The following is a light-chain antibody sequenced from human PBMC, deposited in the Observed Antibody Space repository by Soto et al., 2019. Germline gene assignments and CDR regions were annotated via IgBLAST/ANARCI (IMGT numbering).Light chain of an antibody. CDR1: QSVSNY. Sequence: EIVLTQSPATLSLSPGERATLSCRASQSVSNYLAWYQQKPGQAPRLLIYDASNRATGIPARFSGSGSGTDCTHTISSLEPEDFAVYYCQQRSNWPPTWTFGQGTKVEIK. J-gene: IGKJ1*01. CDR3: QQRSNWPPTWT. CDR2: DAS. V-gene: IGKV3-11*01.